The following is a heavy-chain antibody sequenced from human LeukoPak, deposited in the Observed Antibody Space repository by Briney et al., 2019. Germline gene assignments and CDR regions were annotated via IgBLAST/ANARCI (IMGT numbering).Heavy chain of an antibody. CDR3: ARITVTNDAFDI. CDR1: GGSFSGYY. Sequence: PSETLSLTCAVYGGSFSGYYWSWIRQPPGKGLEWIGEINHSGSTNYNPSLKSRVTISVDTSKNQFPLKLSSVTAADTAVYYCARITVTNDAFDIWGQGTMVTVSS. CDR2: INHSGST. V-gene: IGHV4-34*01. D-gene: IGHD4-17*01. J-gene: IGHJ3*02.